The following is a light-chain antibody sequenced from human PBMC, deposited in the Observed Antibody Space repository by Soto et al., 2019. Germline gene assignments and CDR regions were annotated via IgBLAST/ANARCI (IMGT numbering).Light chain of an antibody. CDR3: QQYNNWPIT. V-gene: IGKV3-15*01. J-gene: IGKJ5*01. CDR1: QSVTNN. CDR2: VAS. Sequence: EIVMIQFLDNLSVSPGESVTLSCRASQSVTNNVAWYQQKPGQAPRLLIYVASTRAPGIPARFSGSGSGTEFTLTISILQSDDLAVYYCQQYNNWPITFGRGTRMEI.